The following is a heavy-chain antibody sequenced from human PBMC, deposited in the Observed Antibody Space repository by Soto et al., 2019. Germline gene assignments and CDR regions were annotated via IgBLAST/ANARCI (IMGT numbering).Heavy chain of an antibody. CDR2: ISGSGGST. CDR1: GFTSSSYA. Sequence: GGYLRLSCAASGFTSSSYAMSWVRQAPGKGLEWVSAISGSGGSTYYADSVKGRFTISRDNSKNTLYLQMNSLRAEDTVVYYCAKDYRDYGDYAEYFQHWGQGTLVTVSS. J-gene: IGHJ1*01. CDR3: AKDYRDYGDYAEYFQH. D-gene: IGHD4-17*01. V-gene: IGHV3-23*01.